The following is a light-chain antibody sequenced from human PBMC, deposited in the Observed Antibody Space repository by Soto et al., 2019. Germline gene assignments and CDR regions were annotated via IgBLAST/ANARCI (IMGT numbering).Light chain of an antibody. Sequence: EIVLTQSPGTLSLSPGERATLSCRASQSVSSSYLAWYQQKPGQAPRLLIYGASSRATGIPDRFSGSGSGTDFTLTTSRLEPEDFAVYYCQQYGSSPRTFGQGTKLAIK. J-gene: IGKJ2*01. CDR2: GAS. CDR1: QSVSSSY. V-gene: IGKV3-20*01. CDR3: QQYGSSPRT.